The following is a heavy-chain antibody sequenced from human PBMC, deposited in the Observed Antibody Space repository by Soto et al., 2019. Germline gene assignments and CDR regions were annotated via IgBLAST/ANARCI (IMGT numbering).Heavy chain of an antibody. Sequence: QVQLVESGGGLVKPGGSLRLSCTASGFTFSDYYMIWIRQAPGKGLEWFSYISGSSSYTNYPDSVKCRLTISRDNAKNSLYLKRNSLRTDDTAVYYCARYRAMDVWGQGITVTVSS. V-gene: IGHV3-11*05. D-gene: IGHD3-16*02. CDR1: GFTFSDYY. CDR2: ISGSSSYT. J-gene: IGHJ6*02. CDR3: ARYRAMDV.